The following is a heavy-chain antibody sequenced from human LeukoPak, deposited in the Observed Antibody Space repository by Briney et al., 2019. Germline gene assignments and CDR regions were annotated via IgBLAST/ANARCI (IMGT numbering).Heavy chain of an antibody. CDR1: GYTFTGYY. J-gene: IGHJ4*02. CDR3: ARVRGSVWGSYRYTSLFDS. CDR2: INPNSGGT. Sequence: ASVKVSCKASGYTFTGYYMHWVRQAPGQGLEWMGWINPNSGGTNYAQKFQGRVTITRDTSISTAYMELSRLRSDDTAVYYFARVRGSVWGSYRYTSLFDSWGPGNPVTVSP. D-gene: IGHD3-16*02. V-gene: IGHV1-2*02.